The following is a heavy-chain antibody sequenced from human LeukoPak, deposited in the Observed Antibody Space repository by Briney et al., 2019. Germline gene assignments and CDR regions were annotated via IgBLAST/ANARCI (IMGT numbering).Heavy chain of an antibody. CDR1: GFTYSAYW. V-gene: IGHV3-74*01. CDR3: ARDGSGSIDLDH. CDR2: VDNDGRGT. Sequence: GGSLRLSCSASGFTYSAYWMHWVRQAPGKGLVWVSYVDNDGRGTAYVDSVKGRFTISRGNAKNTVYLQMNSLRVDDTAVYYCARDGSGSIDLDHWGQGTLVTVSS. J-gene: IGHJ4*02. D-gene: IGHD3-3*01.